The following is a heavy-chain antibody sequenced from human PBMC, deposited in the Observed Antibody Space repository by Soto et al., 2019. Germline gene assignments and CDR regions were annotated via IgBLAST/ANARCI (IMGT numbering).Heavy chain of an antibody. CDR2: IYHSGST. CDR1: GGSISSGGYS. J-gene: IGHJ5*02. Sequence: PSETLSLTCAVSGGSISSGGYSWRWIRQPPGKGLEWIGYIYHSGSTYYNPSLKSRVTISVDRSKNQFSLKLSSVTAEDTAVYYCATVPDRWGQGTLVTVSS. V-gene: IGHV4-30-2*01. CDR3: ATVPDR.